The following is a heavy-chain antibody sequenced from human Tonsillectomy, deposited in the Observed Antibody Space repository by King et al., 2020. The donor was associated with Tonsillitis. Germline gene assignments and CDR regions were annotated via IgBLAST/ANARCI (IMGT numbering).Heavy chain of an antibody. D-gene: IGHD6-6*01. J-gene: IGHJ5*02. V-gene: IGHV3-9*01. CDR1: GFTFDDFA. CDR2: ISWNSGSI. CDR3: AKGFPEYSSSPFDP. Sequence: VQSGRSLRLSCAASGFTFDDFAMHWVRQAPGKGLEWVSGISWNSGSIGYADSVKGRFTISRDNANNSLYLQMNSLSPEDTAVYYCAKGFPEYSSSPFDPWGQGTLVTVPS.